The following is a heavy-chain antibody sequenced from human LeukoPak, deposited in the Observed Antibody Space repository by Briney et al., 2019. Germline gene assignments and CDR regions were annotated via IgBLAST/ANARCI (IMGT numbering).Heavy chain of an antibody. Sequence: ASVKVSCKASGYTFTEYYMHWVRQAPGHGLEWMAWINPNTGGTKYAQKFQGRVTMTRDTSISTAYMELSRLRSDDTAVYYCARVRYSSSPFDYWGQGTLVTVSS. CDR2: INPNTGGT. CDR1: GYTFTEYY. J-gene: IGHJ4*02. CDR3: ARVRYSSSPFDY. V-gene: IGHV1-2*02. D-gene: IGHD6-13*01.